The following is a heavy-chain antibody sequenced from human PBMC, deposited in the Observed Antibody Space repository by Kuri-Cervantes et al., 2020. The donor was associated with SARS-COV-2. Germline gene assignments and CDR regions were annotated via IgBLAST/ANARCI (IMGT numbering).Heavy chain of an antibody. V-gene: IGHV3-23*01. J-gene: IGHJ4*02. CDR2: ISGSGGST. D-gene: IGHD6-6*01. CDR3: ANPLPGRIAARAGNDY. CDR1: GFTFSSYA. Sequence: ETLSLTCAASGFTFSSYAMSWVRQAPGKGLEWVSAISGSGGSTYYADSVKGRFTISRDNSKNTLYLQMNSLRAGDTAVYYCANPLPGRIAARAGNDYWGQGTLVTVSS.